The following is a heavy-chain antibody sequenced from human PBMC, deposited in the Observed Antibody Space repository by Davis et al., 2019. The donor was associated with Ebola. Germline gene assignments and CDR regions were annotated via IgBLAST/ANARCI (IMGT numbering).Heavy chain of an antibody. J-gene: IGHJ4*02. CDR3: ARDRHDTSGYGF. CDR1: GGSVSSDY. CDR2: IHYRGST. Sequence: SETLSLTCTVSGGSVSSDYWSWIRQPPGKGLEWIAYIHYRGSTNYNPSLRSRVTTSVDTSKNQFSLKLSSVTAADTAVYFCARDRHDTSGYGFWGQGTLVTVSS. V-gene: IGHV4-59*02. D-gene: IGHD3-22*01.